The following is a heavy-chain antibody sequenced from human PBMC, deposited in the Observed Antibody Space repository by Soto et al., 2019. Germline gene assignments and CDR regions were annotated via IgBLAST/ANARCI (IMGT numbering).Heavy chain of an antibody. CDR1: GGSISSGDYY. Sequence: QVQLQESGPGLVKPSQTLSLTCTVSGGSISSGDYYWSWIRQPPGKGMECMGYIYYSGSDYYHPSLKSRVTISVDTSNNQFSLKLSSVTDADTAVYYCARAWLQLDYYGMDVWGQGTTVTVSS. V-gene: IGHV4-30-4*01. J-gene: IGHJ6*02. CDR3: ARAWLQLDYYGMDV. CDR2: IYYSGSD. D-gene: IGHD5-12*01.